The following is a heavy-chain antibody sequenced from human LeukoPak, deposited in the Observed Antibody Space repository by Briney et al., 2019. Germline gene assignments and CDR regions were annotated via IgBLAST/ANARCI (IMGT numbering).Heavy chain of an antibody. V-gene: IGHV4-34*01. Sequence: SETLSLTCAVYGGSFSGYYWGWIRQPPGKGLEWIGEINHSGSTNYNPSLKSRVTISVDTSKNQFSLKLSSVTAADTAVYYCARGRRYCSSTSCDNWFDPWGQGTLVTVSS. CDR2: INHSGST. D-gene: IGHD2-2*01. CDR1: GGSFSGYY. J-gene: IGHJ5*02. CDR3: ARGRRYCSSTSCDNWFDP.